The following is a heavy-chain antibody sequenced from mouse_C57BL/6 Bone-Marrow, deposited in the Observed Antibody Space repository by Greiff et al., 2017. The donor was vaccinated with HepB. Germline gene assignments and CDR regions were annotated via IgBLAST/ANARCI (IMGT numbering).Heavy chain of an antibody. Sequence: EVQLQQSGPELVKPGASVKIPCKASGYTFTDYNMDWVKQSHGKSLEWIGDINPNNGGTIYNQKFKGKATLTVDKSSSTAYMELRSLTSEDTAVYYCARGYYGNYGRYFDVWGTGTTVTVSS. D-gene: IGHD2-1*01. V-gene: IGHV1-18*01. CDR3: ARGYYGNYGRYFDV. J-gene: IGHJ1*03. CDR1: GYTFTDYN. CDR2: INPNNGGT.